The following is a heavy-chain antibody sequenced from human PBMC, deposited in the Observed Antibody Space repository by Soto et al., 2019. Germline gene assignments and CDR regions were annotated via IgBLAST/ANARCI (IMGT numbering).Heavy chain of an antibody. V-gene: IGHV5-51*01. CDR2: IYPDVTDT. D-gene: IGHD3-22*01. J-gene: IGHJ3*02. Sequence: GESLKSSCKGSGYSFTSYWIGWVRQMPGKGPGWMAIIYPDVTDTRYSPSLQVQVTISAVKSIITAYLQWSSRKALHTAMYYCPRLDSSGYYRRYDAFDIWGQGTMLTCSS. CDR1: GYSFTSYW. CDR3: PRLDSSGYYRRYDAFDI.